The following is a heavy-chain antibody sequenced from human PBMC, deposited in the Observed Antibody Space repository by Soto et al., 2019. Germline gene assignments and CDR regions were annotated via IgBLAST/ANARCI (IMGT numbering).Heavy chain of an antibody. CDR3: ARATQNTIFGVVMLYYYYYYMDV. J-gene: IGHJ6*03. V-gene: IGHV3-11*01. D-gene: IGHD3-3*01. Sequence: GGSLRLSCAASGFTFSDYYMSWIRQAPGKGLEWVSYISSSGSTIYYADSVKGRFTISRDNAKNSLYLQMNSLRAEDTAVYYCARATQNTIFGVVMLYYYYYYMDVWGKGTTVTVSS. CDR2: ISSSGSTI. CDR1: GFTFSDYY.